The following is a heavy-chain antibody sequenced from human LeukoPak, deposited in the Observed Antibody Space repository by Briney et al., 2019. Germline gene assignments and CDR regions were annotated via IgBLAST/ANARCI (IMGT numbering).Heavy chain of an antibody. CDR2: ISSSSTTI. CDR1: GFTFSSYS. Sequence: GSLRLSCAASGFTFSSYSMNWVRQAPGKGLEWVSYISSSSTTIYYADSVKGRFTISRDNAKNSLYLQMNSLRAEDTAVYYCAKDVLIQYSSGWYYFDYWGQGTLVTVSS. D-gene: IGHD6-19*01. CDR3: AKDVLIQYSSGWYYFDY. J-gene: IGHJ4*02. V-gene: IGHV3-48*01.